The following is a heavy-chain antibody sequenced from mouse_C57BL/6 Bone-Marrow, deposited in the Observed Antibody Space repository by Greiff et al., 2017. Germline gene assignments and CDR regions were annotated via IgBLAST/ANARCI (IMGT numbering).Heavy chain of an antibody. V-gene: IGHV2-3*01. Sequence: VKLQESGPGLVAPSQSLSITCTVSGFSLPSYGVSWVRQPPGKGLEWLGVIWGDGSTNYHSALISRLSISKDNSKRQVFLKLNRLQTDDTATYYCAKIGDGYPLYDYAMDYWGQGTSVTVSS. CDR3: AKIGDGYPLYDYAMDY. CDR2: IWGDGST. CDR1: GFSLPSYG. D-gene: IGHD2-3*01. J-gene: IGHJ4*01.